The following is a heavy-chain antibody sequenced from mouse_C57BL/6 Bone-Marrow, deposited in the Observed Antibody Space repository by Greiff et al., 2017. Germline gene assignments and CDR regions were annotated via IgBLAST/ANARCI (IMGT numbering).Heavy chain of an antibody. CDR2: IDPSDSET. J-gene: IGHJ2*01. CDR1: GYTFTSYW. CDR3: ARGGGWLLQGFDY. D-gene: IGHD2-3*01. Sequence: QVQLQQPGAELVRPGSSVKLSCKASGYTFTSYWMHWVKQRPIQGLEWIGNIDPSDSETHYNQKFKDKATLTVDKSSSTAYMQLSSRPSEDSAVYYCARGGGWLLQGFDYWGQGTTLTVSS. V-gene: IGHV1-52*01.